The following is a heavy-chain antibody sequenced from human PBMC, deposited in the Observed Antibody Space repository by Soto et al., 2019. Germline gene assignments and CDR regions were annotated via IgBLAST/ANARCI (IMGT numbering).Heavy chain of an antibody. CDR2: IYHSGST. Sequence: QVQLQESGPGLVKPSGTLSLTCAVSGGSISSSNWWSWVRQPPGKGLEWIGKIYHSGSTNYNPSLKSRVTISVDKSKNQFSLKLSSVTAANTAVYYCARVYMVRGTIIRYFDYWGQGTLVTVSS. J-gene: IGHJ4*02. V-gene: IGHV4-4*02. D-gene: IGHD3-10*01. CDR3: ARVYMVRGTIIRYFDY. CDR1: GGSISSSNW.